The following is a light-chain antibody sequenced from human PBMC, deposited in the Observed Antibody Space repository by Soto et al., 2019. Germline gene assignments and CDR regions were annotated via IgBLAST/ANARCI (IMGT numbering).Light chain of an antibody. Sequence: MTQSPATLSVSPGERATLSCRASQFIGSNLAWYQQKPGEAPRLLMYDASSRATGIPARFSGSGSGTEFTLTISSLQSEDFAIYYCQQYNNWPPLTFGGGTKVDIK. CDR3: QQYNNWPPLT. CDR1: QFIGSN. V-gene: IGKV3-15*01. J-gene: IGKJ4*01. CDR2: DAS.